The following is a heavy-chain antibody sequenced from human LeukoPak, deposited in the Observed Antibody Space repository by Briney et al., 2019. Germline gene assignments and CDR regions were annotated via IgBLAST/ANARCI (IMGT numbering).Heavy chain of an antibody. D-gene: IGHD2-21*02. CDR1: GFTFSSYS. V-gene: IGHV3-48*02. CDR3: ARDIAVTAAGVDY. CDR2: LSSSASTI. J-gene: IGHJ4*02. Sequence: GGSLRLSCAASGFTFSSYSMNLVRQAPGRGLESVSYLSSSASTIYYADSVKVRFTLSRDNAKNSLYLQMNSLRDEDTAVYYCARDIAVTAAGVDYWGQGTLVTVSS.